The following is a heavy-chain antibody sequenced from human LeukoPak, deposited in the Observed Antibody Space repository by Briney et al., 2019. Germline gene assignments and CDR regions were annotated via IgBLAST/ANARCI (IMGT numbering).Heavy chain of an antibody. Sequence: SGGSLRLSCAASGLSFSSFAMSWVRQGPARGLEWVSSIRGNGETFYADSVKGRFTISRDNAKNSLYLQMSSLRAEDTAVYYCARSLGGVTIYKLEYWGQGIQVTVSS. CDR1: GLSFSSFA. CDR2: IRGNGET. CDR3: ARSLGGVTIYKLEY. D-gene: IGHD3-16*01. J-gene: IGHJ4*02. V-gene: IGHV3-21*01.